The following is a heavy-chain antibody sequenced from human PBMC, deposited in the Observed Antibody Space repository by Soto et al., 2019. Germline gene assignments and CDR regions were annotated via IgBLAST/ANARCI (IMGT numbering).Heavy chain of an antibody. CDR2: IYPGDSDT. J-gene: IGHJ3*02. CDR3: ASLGMTTVTTGAFDI. V-gene: IGHV5-51*01. D-gene: IGHD4-17*01. CDR1: GYSFTSYW. Sequence: GESLKISCKGSGYSFTSYWIGWVRQMPGKGLEWMGIIYPGDSDTRYSPSFQGQVTISADKSISTAYLQWSSLKASDTAMYYCASLGMTTVTTGAFDIWGQGTMVTVSS.